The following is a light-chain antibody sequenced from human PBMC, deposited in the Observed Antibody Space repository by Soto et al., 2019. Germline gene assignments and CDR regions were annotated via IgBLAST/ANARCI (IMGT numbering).Light chain of an antibody. CDR3: QESYSTPYT. CDR1: QSITRY. V-gene: IGKV1-39*01. CDR2: AAS. J-gene: IGKJ2*01. Sequence: DIPMTQPPPSLSASVGDRATITCRARQSITRYLNWYEHKPGKAPKSLIYAASSLQAGVPPRFSGSRPGTDFTLAISSLQPEDFATYYGQESYSTPYTFGQGTKLEIK.